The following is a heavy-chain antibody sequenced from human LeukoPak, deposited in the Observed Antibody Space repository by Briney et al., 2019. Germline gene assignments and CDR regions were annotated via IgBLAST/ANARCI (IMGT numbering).Heavy chain of an antibody. CDR3: ATGKPSGSYYGDWEAYFDY. CDR2: FDPEDGET. J-gene: IGHJ4*02. D-gene: IGHD1-26*01. V-gene: IGHV1-24*01. Sequence: ASVKVSCKVSGYTLTELSMHWVRQAPGKGLEWMGGFDPEDGETIHAQKFQGRVTMTEDTSTDTAYMELSSLRSEDTAVYYCATGKPSGSYYGDWEAYFDYWGQGTLVTVSS. CDR1: GYTLTELS.